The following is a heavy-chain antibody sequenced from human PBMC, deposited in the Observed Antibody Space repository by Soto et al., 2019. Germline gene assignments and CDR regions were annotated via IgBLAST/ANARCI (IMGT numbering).Heavy chain of an antibody. D-gene: IGHD6-13*01. CDR1: GGSISSSSYY. J-gene: IGHJ4*02. V-gene: IGHV4-39*01. CDR2: IYYSGST. Sequence: SETLSLTCTVSGGSISSSSYYWGWIRQPPGKGLEWIGSIYYSGSTYYNPSLKSRVTISVDTYKNQFSLKLSSVTAADTAVYYCASQYSSSWYLDYWGQGTLVTVSS. CDR3: ASQYSSSWYLDY.